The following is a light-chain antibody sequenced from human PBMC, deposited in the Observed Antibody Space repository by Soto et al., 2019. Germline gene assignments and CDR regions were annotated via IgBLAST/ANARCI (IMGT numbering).Light chain of an antibody. CDR3: LQFSSYPLT. CDR2: KAS. Sequence: DIQMTQSPSTLSASVGDRVTITCRASQSISSLLAWYQQKPGRAPTRLIYKASTLEFGVPSRFSGSGSGTEFTLTISSLQPDDFATYYCLQFSSYPLTFGQGTRLEIK. V-gene: IGKV1-5*03. J-gene: IGKJ5*01. CDR1: QSISSL.